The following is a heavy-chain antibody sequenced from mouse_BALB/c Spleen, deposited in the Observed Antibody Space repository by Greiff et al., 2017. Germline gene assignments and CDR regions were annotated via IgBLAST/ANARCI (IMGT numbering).Heavy chain of an antibody. J-gene: IGHJ4*01. CDR1: GFTFSSYG. CDR2: INSNGGST. Sequence: DVMLVESGGGLVQPGGSLKLSCAASGFTFSSYGMSWVRQTPDKRLELVATINSNGGSTYNPDSVKGRFTISRDNATNTQYLQMSSLKSEDTAMYYCARAGEFFFGYAMDYWGQGTSVTVSS. V-gene: IGHV5-6-3*01. CDR3: ARAGEFFFGYAMDY.